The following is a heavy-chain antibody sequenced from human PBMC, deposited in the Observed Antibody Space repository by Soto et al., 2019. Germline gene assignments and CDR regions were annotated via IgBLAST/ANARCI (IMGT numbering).Heavy chain of an antibody. J-gene: IGHJ4*02. CDR1: GGSISSGGYY. Sequence: SETLSLTCTVSGGSISSGGYYWSWIRQHPGKGLEWIGYIYYSGSTYYNPSLKSRVTILVDTSKNQFSLKLSSVTAADTAVYYCAGTGPGGYSYGLDYWGQGTLVTVSS. D-gene: IGHD5-18*01. CDR3: AGTGPGGYSYGLDY. V-gene: IGHV4-31*03. CDR2: IYYSGST.